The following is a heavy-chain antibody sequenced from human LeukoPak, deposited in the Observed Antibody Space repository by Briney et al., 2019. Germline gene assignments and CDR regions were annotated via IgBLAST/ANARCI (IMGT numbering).Heavy chain of an antibody. D-gene: IGHD5-18*01. CDR1: GGSFSGYY. J-gene: IGHJ4*02. CDR2: INHSGST. Sequence: SETLSLTCAVYGGSFSGYYWSWIRQPPGKGLEWIGEINHSGSTNYNPSLKSRVTISVDTSKNQFSLKLSSVTAADTAVYYCVRVYIYGRSYFDYWGQGTLVTVSS. V-gene: IGHV4-34*01. CDR3: VRVYIYGRSYFDY.